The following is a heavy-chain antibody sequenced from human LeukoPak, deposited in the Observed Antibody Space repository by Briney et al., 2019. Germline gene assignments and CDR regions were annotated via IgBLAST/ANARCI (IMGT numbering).Heavy chain of an antibody. CDR1: GFIFSNYA. V-gene: IGHV3-23*01. Sequence: AGGSLRLSCAASGFIFSNYAMTWVRKAPGKGLEWVSIIGGVSESFYYADSVKGRFTVSRDNSKDTLYLQINSLRDEDTAVYYCARRWLGDPYGMDVWGQGTTVSVSS. CDR2: IGGVSESF. D-gene: IGHD3-10*01. J-gene: IGHJ6*02. CDR3: ARRWLGDPYGMDV.